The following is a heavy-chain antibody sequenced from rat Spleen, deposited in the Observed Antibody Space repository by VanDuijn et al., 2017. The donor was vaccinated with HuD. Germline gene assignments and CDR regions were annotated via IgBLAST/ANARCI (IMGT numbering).Heavy chain of an antibody. CDR2: IWGDGNT. Sequence: QVQLKESGPGLVQPSQTLSLTCTVSGFSLSSNSVHWARQSPGKGLEWMGGIWGDGNTDYNSPLKSRLSISRDTSKSQVFLKMNSLRSEDTATYYCVREAGLPFHYFDYWGQGVMVTVSS. CDR3: VREAGLPFHYFDY. D-gene: IGHD1-4*01. V-gene: IGHV2-1*01. CDR1: GFSLSSNS. J-gene: IGHJ2*01.